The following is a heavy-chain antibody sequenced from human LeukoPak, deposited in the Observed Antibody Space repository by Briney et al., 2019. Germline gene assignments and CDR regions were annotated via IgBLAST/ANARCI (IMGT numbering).Heavy chain of an antibody. J-gene: IGHJ4*02. Sequence: PSETLSLTCAVSGVSFDDYYWSWVRQPPGKGLEWIGEINHSGYTNDSPSLESRVTMSIDTSRKQFSLNLRSVTVADTAVYYCTRMTTGHDYWGQGTLVTVSS. V-gene: IGHV4-34*01. CDR1: GVSFDDYY. CDR2: INHSGYT. D-gene: IGHD4-17*01. CDR3: TRMTTGHDY.